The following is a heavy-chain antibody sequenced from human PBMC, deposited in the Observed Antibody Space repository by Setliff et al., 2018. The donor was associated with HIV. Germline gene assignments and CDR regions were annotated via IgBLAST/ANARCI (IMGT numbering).Heavy chain of an antibody. J-gene: IGHJ4*02. D-gene: IGHD1-26*01. CDR1: GGSISSNSYY. CDR3: ARTRGRALVSYYFDS. V-gene: IGHV4-39*01. Sequence: SETLSLTCNVSGGSISSNSYYWGWIRQPPGKGLEWIGSFHYSGSTSYNPSLRSRVSISIDTSKNQFSLKLTSVTAADTAVYYCARTRGRALVSYYFDSWGQGRLVTVSS. CDR2: FHYSGST.